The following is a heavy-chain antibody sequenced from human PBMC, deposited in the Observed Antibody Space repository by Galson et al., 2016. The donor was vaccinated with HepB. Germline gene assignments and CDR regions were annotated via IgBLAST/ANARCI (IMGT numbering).Heavy chain of an antibody. D-gene: IGHD3-10*01. CDR1: GFSFSNFA. CDR2: IFGHGYGP. J-gene: IGHJ5*02. V-gene: IGHV3-23*01. Sequence: SLRLSCATSGFSFSNFAMSWVRQAPGKGLDWVSLIFGHGYGPTYADSVKGRFTVSRDNSKNTLYLQMNSLTPDDTGTYYCARDAYGSASYPNWFDPWGQGTLVTVSS. CDR3: ARDAYGSASYPNWFDP.